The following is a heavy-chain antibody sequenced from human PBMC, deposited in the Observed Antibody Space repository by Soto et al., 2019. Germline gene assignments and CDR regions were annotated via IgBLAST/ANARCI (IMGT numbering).Heavy chain of an antibody. D-gene: IGHD2-21*02. CDR1: GCSISRGDYY. J-gene: IGHJ4*02. Sequence: SETLSLTCPVSGCSISRGDYYWSWIRQPPGKGLEWIGYIYYSGSTYYNPSFKSRVTISIDTSKNQFSLKLSSVTATDTAVYYCARQRTTVVTQAYFDHWGQGALVTVSS. CDR3: ARQRTTVVTQAYFDH. V-gene: IGHV4-30-4*01. CDR2: IYYSGST.